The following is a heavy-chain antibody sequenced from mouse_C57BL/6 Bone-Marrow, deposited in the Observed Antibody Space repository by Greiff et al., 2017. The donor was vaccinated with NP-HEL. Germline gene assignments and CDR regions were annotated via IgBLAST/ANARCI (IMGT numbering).Heavy chain of an antibody. Sequence: QVQLQQPGAELVKPGASVKMSCKASGYTFTSYRITWVKQRPGQGLEWIGDIYPGSGSTNYNEKFKSKATLTVDTSSSTAYMQLSSLTSEDSAVYYCARGLEYYYGSKFAYWGQGTLVTVSA. D-gene: IGHD1-1*01. CDR1: GYTFTSYR. J-gene: IGHJ3*01. CDR3: ARGLEYYYGSKFAY. V-gene: IGHV1-55*01. CDR2: IYPGSGST.